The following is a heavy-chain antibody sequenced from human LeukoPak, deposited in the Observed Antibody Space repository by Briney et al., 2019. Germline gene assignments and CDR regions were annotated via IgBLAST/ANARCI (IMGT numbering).Heavy chain of an antibody. V-gene: IGHV3-7*01. CDR2: IKQDGTEK. Sequence: GGSLRLSCAASGFTFSNYWMTWVRQAPGKGLEWVANIKQDGTEKYYVDSVKGRLTISRDNAENSLYLQMNSLRAEDTAVYYCTRDTGCPGGTCYSFYDYWGRGTLVTVSS. J-gene: IGHJ4*02. D-gene: IGHD2-15*01. CDR3: TRDTGCPGGTCYSFYDY. CDR1: GFTFSNYW.